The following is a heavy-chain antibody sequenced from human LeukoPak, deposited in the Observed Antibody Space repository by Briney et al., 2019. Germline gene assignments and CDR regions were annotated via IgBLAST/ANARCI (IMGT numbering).Heavy chain of an antibody. CDR1: GFTFSSYA. CDR2: FSCSGGST. V-gene: IGHV3-23*01. D-gene: IGHD3-22*01. J-gene: IGHJ4*02. CDR3: AKTGANYYDSSGYRYHFDY. Sequence: GGSLRLSCAASGFTFSSYAMSWVRQAPGKGLEWVSGFSCSGGSTNNADSVKGRFTISRDNSKKTLYLQKKSLRADDTAVYYCAKTGANYYDSSGYRYHFDYWGQGALVTVSS.